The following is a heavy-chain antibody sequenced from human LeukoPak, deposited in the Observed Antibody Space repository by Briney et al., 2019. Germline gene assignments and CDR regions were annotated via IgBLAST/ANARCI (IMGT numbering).Heavy chain of an antibody. CDR2: IYYSGST. V-gene: IGHV4-59*01. CDR3: ARDGRFPRRTFDI. D-gene: IGHD3-3*01. CDR1: GGSISSYY. J-gene: IGHJ3*02. Sequence: SETLSLTCTVSGGSISSYYWRWIRQPPGKGLEWIGYIYYSGSTNYNPSLKSRVTISVDTSKNQFSLKLSSVTAADTAVYYCARDGRFPRRTFDIWGQGTMVTVSS.